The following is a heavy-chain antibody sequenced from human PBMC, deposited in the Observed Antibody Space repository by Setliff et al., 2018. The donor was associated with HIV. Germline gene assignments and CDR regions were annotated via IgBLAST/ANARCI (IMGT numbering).Heavy chain of an antibody. V-gene: IGHV4-34*01. J-gene: IGHJ6*03. CDR3: ARAISTPSYYYHMDV. Sequence: SETLSLTCAVYGGSFSGYYWSWIRQPPGKGLEWIGEINHSGSTNYNSSLRSRVVISLDTSKNQFSLKLGSVTAADTAVYYCARAISTPSYYYHMDVWGTGTPVTVSS. CDR2: INHSGST. D-gene: IGHD3-10*01. CDR1: GGSFSGYY.